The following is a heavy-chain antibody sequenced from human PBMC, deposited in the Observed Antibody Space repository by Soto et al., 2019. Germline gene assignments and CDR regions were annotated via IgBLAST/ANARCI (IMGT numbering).Heavy chain of an antibody. CDR3: ARGSAAGTKSPFDY. J-gene: IGHJ4*02. V-gene: IGHV4-59*01. CDR2: IHYSGST. CDR1: GGSISGYY. Sequence: SETLSLTRTVSGGSISGYYWSWIRQSPGKGLEWIGYIHYSGSTNYNPSLKSRVTISVDTSKNQLSLKLSSVTAADTAVYYCARGSAAGTKSPFDYWGQGTLVTVSS. D-gene: IGHD6-13*01.